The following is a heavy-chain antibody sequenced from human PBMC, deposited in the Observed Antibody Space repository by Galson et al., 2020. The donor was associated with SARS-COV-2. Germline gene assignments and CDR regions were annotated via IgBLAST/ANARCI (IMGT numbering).Heavy chain of an antibody. CDR3: ARGGGYSWLYHAYLDS. Sequence: SQTLSLTCAVNSGSFSGYYWTWIRQSPGKGLEWIGEINHRGEADYNPSLQSRVTFAVDTSTKHFSLKLISVTAADTGIYYCARGGGYSWLYHAYLDSWGQGTRVTVSS. D-gene: IGHD5-18*01. J-gene: IGHJ4*02. CDR1: SGSFSGYY. CDR2: INHRGEA. V-gene: IGHV4-34*01.